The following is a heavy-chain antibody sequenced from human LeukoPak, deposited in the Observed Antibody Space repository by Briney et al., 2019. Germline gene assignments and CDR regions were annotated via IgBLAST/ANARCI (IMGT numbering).Heavy chain of an antibody. CDR2: INPNSGAT. CDR1: GYTFIGYY. D-gene: IGHD4-23*01. Sequence: ASVKVSCKVSGYTFIGYYIHWVRQASGQGLEWMGWINPNSGATNYAQKFQGRVTMTRDRSISTAYMELSWLTSDDTAVYYCTRETGGSTLVTLPSDNWGQGTPVTVSS. J-gene: IGHJ4*02. V-gene: IGHV1-2*02. CDR3: TRETGGSTLVTLPSDN.